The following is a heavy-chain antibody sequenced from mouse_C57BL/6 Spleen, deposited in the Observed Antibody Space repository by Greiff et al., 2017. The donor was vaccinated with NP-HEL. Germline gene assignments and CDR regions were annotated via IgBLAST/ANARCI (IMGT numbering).Heavy chain of an antibody. Sequence: QVQLQQPGAELVKPGASVKLSCKASGYTFTSYWMHWVKQRPGQGLEWIGMIHPNSGSTNYNEKFKSKATLTVDKSSSTAYMQLSSLTYEDSAVYYCARRGSGTFYFDYWGQGTTLTVSS. V-gene: IGHV1-64*01. CDR2: IHPNSGST. CDR1: GYTFTSYW. J-gene: IGHJ2*01. D-gene: IGHD5-1*01. CDR3: ARRGSGTFYFDY.